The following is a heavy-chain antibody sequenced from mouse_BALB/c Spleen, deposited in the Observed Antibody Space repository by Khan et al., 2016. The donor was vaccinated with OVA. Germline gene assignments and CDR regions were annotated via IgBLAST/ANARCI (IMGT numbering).Heavy chain of an antibody. J-gene: IGHJ2*01. Sequence: EVQLLETGGGLVQPGGSLKLSCAASGFTFSSYGMSWVRQTPDKRLELVATINSNGGSTYYPDSVKGRFTISRANAKNTRYLQRSSLKSEDTAMYYCARMARTINWGQGTTLTVSS. CDR3: ARMARTIN. V-gene: IGHV5-6-3*01. CDR1: GFTFSSYG. CDR2: INSNGGST.